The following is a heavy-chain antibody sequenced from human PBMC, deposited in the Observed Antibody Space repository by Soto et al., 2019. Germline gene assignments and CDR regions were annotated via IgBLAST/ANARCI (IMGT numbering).Heavy chain of an antibody. CDR1: GYTFTSYD. J-gene: IGHJ5*02. Sequence: ASVKVSCKASGYTFTSYDIHWVRQATGQGLEWMGWMNTHSNVRDCAQKFQGRVTLTWNTSISTAYMELSSLKFDDTAVYYCARQVVEVVETTSLWFDPWGLGPLVTVFS. D-gene: IGHD2-15*01. V-gene: IGHV1-8*01. CDR3: ARQVVEVVETTSLWFDP. CDR2: MNTHSNVR.